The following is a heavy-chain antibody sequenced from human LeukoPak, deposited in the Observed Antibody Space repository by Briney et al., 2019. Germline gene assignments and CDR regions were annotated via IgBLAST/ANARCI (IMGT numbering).Heavy chain of an antibody. Sequence: SETLSLTCTVSGGSISSSSYYWGWIRQPPGKGLEWIGSIYYSGSTYYNPSLESRVTMSVATSRNQFSLKLTSVTAADTAVYYCAMGTTTSLYYFDYWGQGTLVTVSS. J-gene: IGHJ4*02. CDR2: IYYSGST. V-gene: IGHV4-39*07. D-gene: IGHD1-26*01. CDR3: AMGTTTSLYYFDY. CDR1: GGSISSSSYY.